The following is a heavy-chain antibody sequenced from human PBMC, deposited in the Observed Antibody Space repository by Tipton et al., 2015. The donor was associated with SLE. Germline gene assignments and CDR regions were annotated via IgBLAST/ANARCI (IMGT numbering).Heavy chain of an antibody. J-gene: IGHJ3*02. D-gene: IGHD6-19*01. CDR1: GGSISSYS. CDR3: ANSHSSGWYDAFDI. CDR2: IYTSGNT. Sequence: TLSLTCTVSGGSISSYSWSWIRQPPGKGLEWIGYIYTSGNTNYNPSLKSRVTISVDTSKHPFSLKLSSVTAADTAVYYCANSHSSGWYDAFDIWGQGTMVTVSS. V-gene: IGHV4-4*08.